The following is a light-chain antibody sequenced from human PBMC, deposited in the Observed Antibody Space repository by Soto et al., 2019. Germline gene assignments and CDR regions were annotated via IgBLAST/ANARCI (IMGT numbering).Light chain of an antibody. CDR3: CSYAGRSDVV. Sequence: QSALTQPRSVSGSPGQSVTISCTGTSSDVGGYDYASWYQQHPGKAPKLMIYDVTKRPSGVPDRFSGSKSGNTASLTISGLQAEDEADYYCCSYAGRSDVVFGGGTKVTVL. CDR1: SSDVGGYDY. CDR2: DVT. J-gene: IGLJ2*01. V-gene: IGLV2-11*01.